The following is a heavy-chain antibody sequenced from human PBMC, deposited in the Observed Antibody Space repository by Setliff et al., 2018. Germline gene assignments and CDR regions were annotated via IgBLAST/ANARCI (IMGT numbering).Heavy chain of an antibody. D-gene: IGHD3-10*01. CDR3: ARDKGVISLDY. Sequence: PGGSLRLSCAASGFTFSSYAMNWVRQAPGKGLEWVSAISDSGGSAYYADSVKGRFTISRDNSKNTLYLQMNSLRGEDTAVYYCARDKGVISLDYWGQGTLVTVSS. CDR2: ISDSGGSA. J-gene: IGHJ4*02. V-gene: IGHV3-23*01. CDR1: GFTFSSYA.